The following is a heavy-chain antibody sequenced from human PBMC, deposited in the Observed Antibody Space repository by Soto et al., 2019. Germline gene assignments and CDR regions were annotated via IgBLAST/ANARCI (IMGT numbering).Heavy chain of an antibody. D-gene: IGHD3-10*01. V-gene: IGHV3-74*01. CDR1: GFTFSNYW. J-gene: IGHJ4*02. CDR2: IISDGSGT. CDR3: ARDTPGTGIDY. Sequence: EVQLVESGGGLVQPGGSLRLSCAASGFTFSNYWMHWVRQAPGKGLLWVPYIISDGSGTSYVDSVKGRFTICRGSAKNSLYLEMNSLRAEATAVYFCARDTPGTGIDYWGQGILVTVSS.